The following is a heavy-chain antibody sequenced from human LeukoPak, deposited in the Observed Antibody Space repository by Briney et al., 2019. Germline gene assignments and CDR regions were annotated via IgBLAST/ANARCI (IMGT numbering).Heavy chain of an antibody. CDR3: ARPNGRNYYYDSSGNDAFDI. V-gene: IGHV3-53*01. CDR1: GFSVSNSY. Sequence: GGSLRLSCVASGFSVSNSYMVWVRHARGKGLEWVSIIYNDGRTFYTDSMKGRFTISRDNSKNTLYLQMDSLRAEDTAVYYCARPNGRNYYYDSSGNDAFDIWGQGTMVTVSS. J-gene: IGHJ3*02. D-gene: IGHD3-22*01. CDR2: IYNDGRT.